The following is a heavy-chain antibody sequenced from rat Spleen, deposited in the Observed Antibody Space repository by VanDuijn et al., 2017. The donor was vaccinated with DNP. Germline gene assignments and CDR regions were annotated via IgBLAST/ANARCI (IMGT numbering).Heavy chain of an antibody. Sequence: EVQLRESGPGLVKPSQSLSLTCSVTGYSITSNYWAWIRKFPGNKMEWMGYISYSGSTSYNPSLKGRISITRDTSKNQFFLQLNSVTTEDTATYYCAREGHYSSYVYVMDAWGQGASVTVSS. D-gene: IGHD1-8*01. V-gene: IGHV3-1*01. CDR1: GYSITSNY. CDR2: ISYSGST. J-gene: IGHJ4*01. CDR3: AREGHYSSYVYVMDA.